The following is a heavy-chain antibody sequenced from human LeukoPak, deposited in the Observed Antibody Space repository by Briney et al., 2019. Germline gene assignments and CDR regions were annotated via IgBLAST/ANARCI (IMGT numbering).Heavy chain of an antibody. CDR1: GFTFSDYY. Sequence: GGSLRLSCAASGFTFSDYYMSWIRQAPGKGLEWVSYISSSGSTIYYADSVKGRFTISRDNTEKSLFLQLNNLRADDTAVYYCAREGFSTVTSDYWGQGTLVTVSS. CDR3: AREGFSTVTSDY. V-gene: IGHV3-11*04. CDR2: ISSSGSTI. D-gene: IGHD4-17*01. J-gene: IGHJ4*02.